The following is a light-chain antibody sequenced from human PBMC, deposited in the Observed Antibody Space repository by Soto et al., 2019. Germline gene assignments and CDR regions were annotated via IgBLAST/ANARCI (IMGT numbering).Light chain of an antibody. Sequence: EIVMTQSPATLSVSPGERATLSCSASQSVSSNLAWYQPKPGQAPRLLIYGASTRATGIPARFSGSGSGTEFTLTISSLQSEDFAVYYCQQYNNWPGTFGQGTKVEIK. J-gene: IGKJ1*01. CDR3: QQYNNWPGT. CDR2: GAS. CDR1: QSVSSN. V-gene: IGKV3-15*01.